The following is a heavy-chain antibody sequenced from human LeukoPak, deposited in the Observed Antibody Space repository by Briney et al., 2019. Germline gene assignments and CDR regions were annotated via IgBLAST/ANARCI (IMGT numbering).Heavy chain of an antibody. CDR2: IYYSGST. CDR1: GGSISSYY. Sequence: PSETLSLTCTVSGGSISSYYWSWIRQPPGKGLEWIGYIYYSGSTDYNPSLKSRVTISVDTSKNQFSLKLSSVTAADTAVYYCARAGGWGFGELLREDYFDYWGQGTLVTVSS. J-gene: IGHJ4*02. CDR3: ARAGGWGFGELLREDYFDY. V-gene: IGHV4-59*01. D-gene: IGHD3-10*01.